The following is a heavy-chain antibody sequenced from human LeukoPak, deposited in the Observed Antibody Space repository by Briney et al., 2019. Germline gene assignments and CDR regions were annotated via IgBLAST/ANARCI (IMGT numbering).Heavy chain of an antibody. CDR3: ARHDTTSGTYYRRPPSFDP. V-gene: IGHV4-34*01. D-gene: IGHD3-10*01. J-gene: IGHJ5*02. CDR2: IDHRGST. Sequence: SETLSLTCAVYGGSFSGYYGSGIRQPPGKGLEWIGEIDHRGSTNYNPSLKSRVTISVETSKDQFSLKLNSVPAADTAVYYCARHDTTSGTYYRRPPSFDPWGQGPLVTVSS. CDR1: GGSFSGYY.